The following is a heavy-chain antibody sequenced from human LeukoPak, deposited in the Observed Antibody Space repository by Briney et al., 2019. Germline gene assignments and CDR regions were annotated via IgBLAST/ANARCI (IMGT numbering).Heavy chain of an antibody. Sequence: PSETLSLTCTVSGGSISSSSYYWGWIRQPPGKGLEWIGEIHHSGSTDYNPSLKSRVTISVDTSKNQFSLKLSSVTAADTAVYYCARHVTMVRGVINAKLYYFDYWGQGTLVTVSS. J-gene: IGHJ4*02. CDR1: GGSISSSSYY. CDR3: ARHVTMVRGVINAKLYYFDY. V-gene: IGHV4-39*01. D-gene: IGHD3-10*01. CDR2: IHHSGST.